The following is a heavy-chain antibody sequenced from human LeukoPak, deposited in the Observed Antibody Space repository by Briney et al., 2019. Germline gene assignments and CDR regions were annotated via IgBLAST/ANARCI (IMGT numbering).Heavy chain of an antibody. CDR1: GGSFSGYY. CDR2: IYYSGST. Sequence: SETLSLTCAVYGGSFSGYYWSWIRQPPGKGLEWIGYIYYSGSTNYNPSLKSRVTISVDTSKNQFSLKLSSVTAADTAVYYCARHNSPEYSSSSPFDYWGQGTLVTVSS. CDR3: ARHNSPEYSSSSPFDY. D-gene: IGHD6-6*01. V-gene: IGHV4-59*08. J-gene: IGHJ4*02.